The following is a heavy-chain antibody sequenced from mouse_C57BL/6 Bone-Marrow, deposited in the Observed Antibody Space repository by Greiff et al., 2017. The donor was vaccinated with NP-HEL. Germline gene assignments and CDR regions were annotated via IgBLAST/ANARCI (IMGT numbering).Heavy chain of an antibody. D-gene: IGHD1-1*01. J-gene: IGHJ3*01. CDR2: IHPSDSDT. V-gene: IGHV1-74*01. CDR3: AILSYGRGFAY. CDR1: GYTFTSYW. Sequence: QVQPQQPGAELVKLGASVKVSCKASGYTFTSYWMHWVKQRPGQGLEWIGRIHPSDSDTNYNQKFKGKATLTVDKSSSTAYMQLSSLTSEDSAVYYCAILSYGRGFAYWGQGTLVTVSA.